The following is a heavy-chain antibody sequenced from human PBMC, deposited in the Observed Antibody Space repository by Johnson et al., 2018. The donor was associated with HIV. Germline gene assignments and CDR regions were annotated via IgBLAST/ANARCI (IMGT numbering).Heavy chain of an antibody. CDR1: GFTFDDYG. Sequence: VQLVESGGGVVQPGTSLRLSCAASGFTFDDYGMSWVRQAPGKGLEWVSGINWHGDSTGYADSVKGRFTISRDNAKNSLYLQMNSLRAEDTAVYYCAKCGDADAFDIWGQGTMVTVSS. CDR2: INWHGDST. V-gene: IGHV3-20*04. CDR3: AKCGDADAFDI. J-gene: IGHJ3*02. D-gene: IGHD3-10*01.